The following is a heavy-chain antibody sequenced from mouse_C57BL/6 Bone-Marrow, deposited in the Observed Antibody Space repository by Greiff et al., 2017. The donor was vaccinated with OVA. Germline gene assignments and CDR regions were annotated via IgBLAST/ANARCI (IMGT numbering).Heavy chain of an antibody. J-gene: IGHJ4*01. CDR1: GFTFSDYG. V-gene: IGHV5-15*01. D-gene: IGHD1-1*02. Sequence: EVKLMESGGGLVQPGGSLKLSCAASGFTFSDYGMAWVRQAPRKGPEWVAFISNLAYSIYYADTVTGRFTISRENAKNTLYLEMSSLRSEDTAMYYCARLGGRAMDYWGQGTSVTVSS. CDR3: ARLGGRAMDY. CDR2: ISNLAYSI.